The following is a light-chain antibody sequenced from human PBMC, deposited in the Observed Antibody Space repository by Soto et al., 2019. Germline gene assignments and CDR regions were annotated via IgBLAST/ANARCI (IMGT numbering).Light chain of an antibody. J-gene: IGKJ1*01. CDR2: KAS. CDR3: QQYSPYSART. V-gene: IGKV1-5*03. Sequence: DIQMTQSPSTLSASVGDRVTVTCRASPNIGSWVAWYQQKPGKAPNLLIYKASTLENGVPSRFSGTGSGTEFTLTISSLQPDDFATYYCQQYSPYSARTFGQGTKVEVK. CDR1: PNIGSW.